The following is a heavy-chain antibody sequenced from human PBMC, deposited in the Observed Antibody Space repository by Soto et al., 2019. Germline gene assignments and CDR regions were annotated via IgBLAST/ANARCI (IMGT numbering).Heavy chain of an antibody. CDR2: VSHDGRNT. D-gene: IGHD6-19*01. J-gene: IGHJ4*02. CDR3: AKGGRQWLVTSDFNY. Sequence: VQLVESGGGVVQPGRSLRLSCAASGFTFSDYAMHWVRQAPGKGLEWVAVVSHDGRNTHYADSVKGRFTISRDSSKNTVSLEMTSPRAGETAVYYCAKGGRQWLVTSDFNYWGQGALVTVSS. CDR1: GFTFSDYA. V-gene: IGHV3-30*18.